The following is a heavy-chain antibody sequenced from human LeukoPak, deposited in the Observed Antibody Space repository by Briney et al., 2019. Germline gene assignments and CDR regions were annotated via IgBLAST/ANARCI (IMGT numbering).Heavy chain of an antibody. Sequence: SETLSLTCTVSGGSISSGGYYWSWIRQHPGKGLEWIGYIYYSGSTYYNPSLKSRVTISVDTSKNQFSLKLSSVTAADTAVYYCARVRMYSYCSGGSCYVGPDAFDIWGQGTMVTVSS. J-gene: IGHJ3*02. CDR3: ARVRMYSYCSGGSCYVGPDAFDI. V-gene: IGHV4-31*03. CDR1: GGSISSGGYY. D-gene: IGHD2-15*01. CDR2: IYYSGST.